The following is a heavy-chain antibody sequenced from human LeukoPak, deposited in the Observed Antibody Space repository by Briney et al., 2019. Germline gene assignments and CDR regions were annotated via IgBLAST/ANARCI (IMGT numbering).Heavy chain of an antibody. CDR3: ARHPRGLYYMDV. Sequence: SETLSLTCTVSGGSISSYYWSWIRQPPGKGLEWIGYIYYSGSTNYNPSLKSRVTISVDTSKNQLSLKLSSVTAADTAVYYCARHPRGLYYMDVWGKGTTVTVSS. CDR2: IYYSGST. CDR1: GGSISSYY. V-gene: IGHV4-59*08. J-gene: IGHJ6*03.